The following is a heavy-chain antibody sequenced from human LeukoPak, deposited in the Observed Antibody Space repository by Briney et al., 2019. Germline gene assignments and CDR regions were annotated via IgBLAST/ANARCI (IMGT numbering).Heavy chain of an antibody. D-gene: IGHD6-19*01. V-gene: IGHV1-69*13. CDR1: GGTFIRYA. J-gene: IGHJ4*02. Sequence: SVKVSCKASGGTFIRYAISWVRQAPGQGLEWMEGIIPIFGTANYAQKFQGRVTITADESTSTAYMQLSSLRSEDTAVYYCARTAGVAVALSLGYWGQGTLVTVSS. CDR2: IIPIFGTA. CDR3: ARTAGVAVALSLGY.